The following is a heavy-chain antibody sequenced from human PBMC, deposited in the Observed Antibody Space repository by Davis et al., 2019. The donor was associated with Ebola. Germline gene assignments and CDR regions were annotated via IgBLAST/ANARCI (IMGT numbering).Heavy chain of an antibody. CDR1: GFTFSSYA. J-gene: IGHJ4*02. Sequence: PGGSLRLSCAASGFTFSSYAMSWVRQAPGKGLEWVSAISGSGGSTYYADSVKGRFTISRDNSKNTLYLQMNSLRAEDTAVYYCAKCPTRFYDSSYGPGVGYFDYWGQGTLVTVSS. V-gene: IGHV3-23*01. CDR3: AKCPTRFYDSSYGPGVGYFDY. CDR2: ISGSGGST. D-gene: IGHD3-22*01.